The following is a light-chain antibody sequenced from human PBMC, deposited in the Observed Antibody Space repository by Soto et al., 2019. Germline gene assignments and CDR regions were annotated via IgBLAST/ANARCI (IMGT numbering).Light chain of an antibody. CDR1: NSNIGTDT. CDR2: GNT. CDR3: AAWDASVNGVV. V-gene: IGLV1-44*01. J-gene: IGLJ2*01. Sequence: QSVLRQPPSASGTHGQRVTISCSGSNSNIGTDTVNWYQQLPGTAPKLLIYGNTQRPSGVPDRFSGSKSGTSASLAISGRQSEDEADYYCAAWDASVNGVVVGGGTKLTVL.